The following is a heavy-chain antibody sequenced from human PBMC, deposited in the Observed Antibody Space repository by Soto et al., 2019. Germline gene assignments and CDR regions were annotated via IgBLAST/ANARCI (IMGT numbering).Heavy chain of an antibody. CDR1: GFTFSSYG. D-gene: IGHD6-19*01. J-gene: IGHJ4*02. V-gene: IGHV3-30*18. CDR2: ISYDGSNK. Sequence: GGSLRLSCAASGFTFSSYGMHWVRQAPGKGLEWVAVISYDGSNKYYADSVKGRFTISRGNSKNTLYLQMNSLRAEDTAVYYCAKDSGWYPPNDYWGQGTLVTVSS. CDR3: AKDSGWYPPNDY.